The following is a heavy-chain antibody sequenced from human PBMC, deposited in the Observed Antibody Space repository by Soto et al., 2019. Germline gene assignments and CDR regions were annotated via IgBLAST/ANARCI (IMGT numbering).Heavy chain of an antibody. D-gene: IGHD1-26*01. CDR1: GGSVSSGSYY. Sequence: SETLSLTGTVSGGSVSSGSYYWSWIRQPPGKGLEWIGYIYYSGSTNYNPSLKSRVTISVDTSKNQFSLKLSSVTAADTAVYYCASLTSGSYSYYFDYWGQGTLVTVSS. V-gene: IGHV4-61*01. CDR3: ASLTSGSYSYYFDY. J-gene: IGHJ4*02. CDR2: IYYSGST.